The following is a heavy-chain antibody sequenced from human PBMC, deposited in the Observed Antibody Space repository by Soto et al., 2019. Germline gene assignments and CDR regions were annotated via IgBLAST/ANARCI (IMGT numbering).Heavy chain of an antibody. Sequence: QVQLQESGPGLVKPSETLSLTCTVSGGSISSYYWSWIRQPAGKGLEWIGRIYTSGSTNYNPSLRCRSPLSGDPSTNEEPVKLSSVTAADTAVYYWARTRIYYASSGHLPFDYWGKVPLVTV. D-gene: IGHD3-22*01. CDR3: ARTRIYYASSGHLPFDY. V-gene: IGHV4-4*07. CDR1: GGSISSYY. CDR2: IYTSGST. J-gene: IGHJ4*02.